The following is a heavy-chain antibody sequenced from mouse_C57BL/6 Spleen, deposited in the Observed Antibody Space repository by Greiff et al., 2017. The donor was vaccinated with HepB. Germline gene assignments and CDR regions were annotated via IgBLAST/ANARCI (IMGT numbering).Heavy chain of an antibody. J-gene: IGHJ2*01. D-gene: IGHD2-4*01. CDR1: GYTFPSYN. V-gene: IGHV1-12*01. CDR3: ARGYYDYRFDY. Sequence: QVQLKQSGAELVRPGASVKMSCKASGYTFPSYNMHWVKQTPRQGLEWIGAIYPGNGDTSYNQKFKGKATLTVDKSASTAYMQLSSLTSEDSAVYFCARGYYDYRFDYWGQGTTLTVSS. CDR2: IYPGNGDT.